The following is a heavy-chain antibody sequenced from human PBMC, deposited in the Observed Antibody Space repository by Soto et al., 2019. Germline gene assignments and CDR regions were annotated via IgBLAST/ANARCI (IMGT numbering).Heavy chain of an antibody. CDR2: IHSDGSST. Sequence: EVQLVESGGGLVQPGESLRLSCAASGFTFSYYWMHWVGQAPGKGLVWVSRIHSDGSSTNYADSVKGRFTISRDNARNTLDLQMNSLRAEDTAVYSCARWCRGAIDLWGEGTVVTVSS. V-gene: IGHV3-74*01. CDR1: GFTFSYYW. D-gene: IGHD1-26*01. J-gene: IGHJ3*01. CDR3: ARWCRGAIDL.